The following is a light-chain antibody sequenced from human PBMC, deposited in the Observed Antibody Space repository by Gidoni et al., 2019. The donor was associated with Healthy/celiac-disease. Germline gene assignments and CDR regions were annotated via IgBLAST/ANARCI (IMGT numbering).Light chain of an antibody. CDR2: AAS. CDR3: QQYGSSPT. V-gene: IGKV3-20*01. J-gene: IGKJ2*01. CDR1: QSVSSSY. Sequence: ESVLTQSPVTLSLSPGERATLSCRTSQSVSSSYLTCYQQKPGQAPRLLIYAASSWATGSPDRISGSGSGTDFTLTISRLEPEDFAVYYCQQYGSSPTCGQXTKLEIK.